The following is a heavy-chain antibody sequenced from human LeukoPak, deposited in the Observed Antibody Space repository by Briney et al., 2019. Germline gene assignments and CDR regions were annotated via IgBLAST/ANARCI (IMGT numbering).Heavy chain of an antibody. V-gene: IGHV4-4*02. J-gene: IGHJ4*02. D-gene: IGHD3-22*01. CDR1: GGSISSSNW. CDR3: ASRGSYYDSSGYFLDY. CDR2: IYHSGST. Sequence: SETLSLTCAVSGGSISSSNWRSWVRQPPGKGLEWIGEIYHSGSTNYNPSLKSRVTISVDKSKNQFSLKLSSVTAADTAVYYCASRGSYYDSSGYFLDYWGQGTLVTVSS.